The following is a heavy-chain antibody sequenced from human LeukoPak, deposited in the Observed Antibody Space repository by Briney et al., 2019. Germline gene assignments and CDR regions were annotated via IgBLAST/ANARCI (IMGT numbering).Heavy chain of an antibody. CDR1: GDSINSFY. Sequence: PSETLSLTCTVSGDSINSFYWSWIRQPAGKGLEWIGRIYTSGSTNYSPSLKSRVTMSVDTSKNQFSLKLSSVTAADTAVYYCARDVFYYYGSGSWNYFDYWGQGTLVTVSS. CDR2: IYTSGST. D-gene: IGHD3-10*01. J-gene: IGHJ4*02. CDR3: ARDVFYYYGSGSWNYFDY. V-gene: IGHV4-4*07.